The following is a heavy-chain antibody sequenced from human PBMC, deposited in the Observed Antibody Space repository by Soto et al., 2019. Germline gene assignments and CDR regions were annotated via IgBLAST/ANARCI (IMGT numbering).Heavy chain of an antibody. Sequence: SETLSLTCTVSGGSISSYYWSWIRQPPGKGLEWIGYIYYSGSTNYNPSLKSRVTISVDTSKNQFSLKLSSVTAADTAVYYCARHLGYCSGGSCYSYYYYYMDVWGKGTTVTVSS. V-gene: IGHV4-59*08. CDR1: GGSISSYY. J-gene: IGHJ6*03. CDR3: ARHLGYCSGGSCYSYYYYYMDV. D-gene: IGHD2-15*01. CDR2: IYYSGST.